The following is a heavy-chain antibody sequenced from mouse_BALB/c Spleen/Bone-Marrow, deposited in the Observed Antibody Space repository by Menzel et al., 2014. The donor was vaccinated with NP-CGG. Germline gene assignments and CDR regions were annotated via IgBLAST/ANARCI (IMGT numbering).Heavy chain of an antibody. Sequence: EVKLVESGGGLVQPGGSRKLSCAASGFTFSSFGMHWVRQAPEKGLEWVEYISNGSSTIYYADTVKGRFTISRDNPKNTLFLQITSLRSEDTAMYYCARKGAMITHYYAMDYWGQGTSVTVSS. CDR2: ISNGSSTI. J-gene: IGHJ4*01. CDR1: GFTFSSFG. D-gene: IGHD2-4*01. CDR3: ARKGAMITHYYAMDY. V-gene: IGHV5-17*02.